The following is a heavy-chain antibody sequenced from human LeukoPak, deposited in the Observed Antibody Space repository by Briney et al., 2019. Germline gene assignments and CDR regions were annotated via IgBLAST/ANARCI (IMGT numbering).Heavy chain of an antibody. CDR1: GFTLNNDA. Sequence: GGSLRLSCAASGFTLNNDAMSWVRQAPGKGLEWVSAINGDTTHYAGSVKGRFTISRDNSKNTLYLQMNSLRVEDTAVYYCVKDDYYYYMDVWGKGTTVTVSS. J-gene: IGHJ6*03. CDR2: INGDTT. V-gene: IGHV3-23*01. CDR3: VKDDYYYYMDV.